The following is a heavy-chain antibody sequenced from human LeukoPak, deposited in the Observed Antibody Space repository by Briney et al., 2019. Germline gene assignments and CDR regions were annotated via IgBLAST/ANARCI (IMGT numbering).Heavy chain of an antibody. CDR2: ISAYNGNA. D-gene: IGHD6-19*01. CDR3: ARDLGIAVAGTNFDY. J-gene: IGHJ4*02. CDR1: GYTFTSYG. V-gene: IGHV1-18*01. Sequence: ASVKVSCKASGYTFTSYGISWVRQAPGQGLEWMGWISAYNGNANYAQKLQGRVTMTTDTSTSTAYMELRSLRSDDTAVYYCARDLGIAVAGTNFDYWGQGTLVTVSS.